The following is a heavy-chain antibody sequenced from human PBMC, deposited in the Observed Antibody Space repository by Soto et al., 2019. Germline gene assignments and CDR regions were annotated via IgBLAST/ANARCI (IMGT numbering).Heavy chain of an antibody. V-gene: IGHV3-7*01. CDR2: IKEDGSEK. CDR1: DFIFSDYW. CDR3: AKIGSSTWYTWAFDV. D-gene: IGHD6-13*01. Sequence: WGALIVSCAASDFIFSDYWMNWVRQAPGQWLERVANIKEDGSEKYYVDSVKGRFTISRDNAKNSLYLQMNSLRAEDTAVYYCAKIGSSTWYTWAFDVWGQGTMGTVSS. J-gene: IGHJ3*01.